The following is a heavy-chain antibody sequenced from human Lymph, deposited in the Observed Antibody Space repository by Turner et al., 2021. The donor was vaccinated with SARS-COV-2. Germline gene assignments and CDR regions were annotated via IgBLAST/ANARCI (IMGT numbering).Heavy chain of an antibody. CDR3: ATKYCSGGSCSYFDY. J-gene: IGHJ4*02. D-gene: IGHD2-15*01. V-gene: IGHV4-4*02. CDR2: IYHSGNT. CDR1: GGSISSSNW. Sequence: QVQLQESGPGLVQPSGTLSLTCAVSGGSISSSNWWSWVRQPPGKGLEWIGEIYHSGNTNYNPSLTSRVTFSVDKSKNQFSLKLSSVTAADTAVYYCATKYCSGGSCSYFDYWGQGTLVTVSS.